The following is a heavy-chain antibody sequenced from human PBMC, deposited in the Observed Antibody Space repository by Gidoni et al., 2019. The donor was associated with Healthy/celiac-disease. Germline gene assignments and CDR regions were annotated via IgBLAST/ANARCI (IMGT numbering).Heavy chain of an antibody. Sequence: QVQLQESGPGLVKPSQTLSLTCPVSGGSIRSGGYYWSWIRQHPGKGLEWIGYIYYSGSTYYNPSLKSRVTISVDTSKNQFSLKLSSVTAADTAVYYCARAGAVAGKGLYFQHWGQGTLVTVSS. J-gene: IGHJ1*01. D-gene: IGHD6-19*01. CDR1: GGSIRSGGYY. CDR3: ARAGAVAGKGLYFQH. V-gene: IGHV4-31*03. CDR2: IYYSGST.